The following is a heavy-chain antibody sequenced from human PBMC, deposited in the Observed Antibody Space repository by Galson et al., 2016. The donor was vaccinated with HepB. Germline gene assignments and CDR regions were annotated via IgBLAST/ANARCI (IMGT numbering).Heavy chain of an antibody. CDR1: GYIFSNYY. CDR3: ARDNSGSRGPFAP. V-gene: IGHV1-46*01. Sequence: SVKVSCKASGYIFSNYYIHWVRQAPGKGLEWMGRINPTGGSTSYAQKFQGRVTMTRDPSTSTVHMELRSLRTEDTAVFLCARDNSGSRGPFAPWGQGTLVTVSS. D-gene: IGHD1-26*01. CDR2: INPTGGST. J-gene: IGHJ5*02.